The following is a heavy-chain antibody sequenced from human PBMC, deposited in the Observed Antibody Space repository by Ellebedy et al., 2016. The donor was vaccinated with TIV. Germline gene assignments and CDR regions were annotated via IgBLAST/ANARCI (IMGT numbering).Heavy chain of an antibody. V-gene: IGHV3-11*01. J-gene: IGHJ4*02. CDR1: GFTINDYY. CDR3: AMWLGGSPYFY. D-gene: IGHD3-10*01. CDR2: FSRGDTTI. Sequence: GGSLRLSXAASGFTINDYYLSWIRQAPGKGLEWISYFSRGDTTINYADSVQGRFTVSRDNAKNSLYLQMSSLRAEDTAVYYCAMWLGGSPYFYWGQGALVTVSS.